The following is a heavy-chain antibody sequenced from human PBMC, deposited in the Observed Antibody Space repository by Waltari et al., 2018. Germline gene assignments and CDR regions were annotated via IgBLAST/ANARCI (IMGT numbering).Heavy chain of an antibody. CDR3: TTDRFD. J-gene: IGHJ4*02. D-gene: IGHD3-16*01. V-gene: IGHV3-15*01. CDR2: IKSRSAGGTT. CDR1: GFTFRNTW. Sequence: EVQLVESGGGLVMPGGSLRLSCAASGFTFRNTWMSWVRQAPGKGLEWVGRIKSRSAGGTTDYTSPVKGRFTISRDDSQNTLHLQMNSLKTEDTAVYYCTTDRFDWGQGILVTVSS.